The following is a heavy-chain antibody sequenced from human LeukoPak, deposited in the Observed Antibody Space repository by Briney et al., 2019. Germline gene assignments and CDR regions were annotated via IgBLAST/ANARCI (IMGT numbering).Heavy chain of an antibody. CDR1: GGTFSSYA. D-gene: IGHD3-16*02. J-gene: IGHJ5*02. CDR3: ARDLRLRLGELSYYNWFDP. V-gene: IGHV1-69*04. CDR2: IIPILGIA. Sequence: SVKVSCKASGGTFSSYAISWVRQAPGQGLEWMGRIIPILGIANYAQKFQGRVTITADKSTSTAYMELSSLRSEDTAVYYCARDLRLRLGELSYYNWFDPWGQGTLVTVSS.